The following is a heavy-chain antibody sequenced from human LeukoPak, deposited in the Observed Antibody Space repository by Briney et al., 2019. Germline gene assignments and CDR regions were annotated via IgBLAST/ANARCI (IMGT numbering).Heavy chain of an antibody. Sequence: ASVKVSCKASGYTFTGYYMHWVRQAPGQGLEWRGWINPNSGGTNYAEKFQGRVTMTRATSISTAYMELSRLRSDDTAVYYCARAWMRRTRPQLVSRYWGQGTLVTVSS. V-gene: IGHV1-2*02. CDR2: INPNSGGT. D-gene: IGHD6-13*01. CDR3: ARAWMRRTRPQLVSRY. J-gene: IGHJ4*02. CDR1: GYTFTGYY.